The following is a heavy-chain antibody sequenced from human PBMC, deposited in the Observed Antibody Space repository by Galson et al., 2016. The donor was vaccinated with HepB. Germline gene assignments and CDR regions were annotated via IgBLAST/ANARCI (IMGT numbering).Heavy chain of an antibody. CDR2: ITWNSRTI. Sequence: SLRLSCAASRFTFDDYAMHWVRQAPGKGLEWVSGITWNSRTIGYADSVKGRFTVSRDNAKNSLYLQMNSLRPDDTAFYYCAKDNRRGDFWSTYYGEWHAFDIWGQGTMVTGSS. CDR3: AKDNRRGDFWSTYYGEWHAFDI. CDR1: RFTFDDYA. V-gene: IGHV3-9*01. J-gene: IGHJ3*02. D-gene: IGHD3-3*01.